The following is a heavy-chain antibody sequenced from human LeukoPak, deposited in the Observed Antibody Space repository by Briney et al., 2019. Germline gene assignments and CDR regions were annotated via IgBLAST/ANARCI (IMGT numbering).Heavy chain of an antibody. Sequence: PGRSLRLSCAASGFTFDDYAMHWVRQAPGKGLEWVSGISWNSGSIGYADSVKGRFTISRDNAKNSLYLQMNSLRAEDTALYYCAKDGCSGGSCYWDDAFDIWGQGTMVTVSS. CDR2: ISWNSGSI. CDR1: GFTFDDYA. D-gene: IGHD2-15*01. CDR3: AKDGCSGGSCYWDDAFDI. J-gene: IGHJ3*02. V-gene: IGHV3-9*01.